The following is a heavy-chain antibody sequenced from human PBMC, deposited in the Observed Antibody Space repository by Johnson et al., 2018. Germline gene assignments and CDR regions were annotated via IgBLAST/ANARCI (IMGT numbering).Heavy chain of an antibody. J-gene: IGHJ6*02. D-gene: IGHD6-6*01. CDR1: GFTFSSYG. Sequence: QVQLVQSGGGVVQXGRSLRLXCAASGFTFSSYGMQWVRQAPGKGLELVASIWYDGNNEYYADSVKGRFTISRDNFKNTVYLEMNSLRAEDTAVFYCARAARTQYYYYGMDVLGQGTTVTVSS. V-gene: IGHV3-33*01. CDR2: IWYDGNNE. CDR3: ARAARTQYYYYGMDV.